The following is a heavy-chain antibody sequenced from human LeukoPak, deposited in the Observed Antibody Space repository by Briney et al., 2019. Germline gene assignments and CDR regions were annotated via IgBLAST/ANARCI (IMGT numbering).Heavy chain of an antibody. V-gene: IGHV3-66*01. CDR2: IYSGGAT. CDR1: GFTVSNNY. Sequence: PGGSLRLSCAASGFTVSNNYMRWVRQAPGKGLEWGSLIYSGGATFYADAVKGRFTISRDGSKNTLYLQMNSLRAEDTAVYYCARDPPAVAANTYGWGQGTLVTVSS. CDR3: ARDPPAVAANTYG. D-gene: IGHD6-6*01. J-gene: IGHJ4*02.